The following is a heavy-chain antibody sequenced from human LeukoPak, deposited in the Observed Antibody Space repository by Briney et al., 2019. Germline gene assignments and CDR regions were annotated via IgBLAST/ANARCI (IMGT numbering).Heavy chain of an antibody. CDR3: ARDLGQYYDTSDNWFDP. V-gene: IGHV3-64*01. J-gene: IGHJ5*02. D-gene: IGHD3-22*01. CDR1: GFTFNSYA. CDR2: IRSKGGST. Sequence: WGSLSLSCAASGFTFNSYAMRWVRQAPGKGLEYVSGIRSKGGSTYYVNSVKGRFTISRDNSKNTLYLQMDSLRAEDMGVYYCARDLGQYYDTSDNWFDPWGQGTLVTVSS.